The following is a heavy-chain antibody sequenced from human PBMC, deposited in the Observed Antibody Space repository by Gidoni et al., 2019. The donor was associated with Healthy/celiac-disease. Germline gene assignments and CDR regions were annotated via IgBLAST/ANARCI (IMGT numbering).Heavy chain of an antibody. V-gene: IGHV3-21*01. CDR1: GFTFSSSS. Sequence: EVQLVESGGGLVKPGGSRRLSREAAGFTFSSSSMNWVRQAPVNGLEWVSSISSSRSYIYYADSVKGRFTISRDNAKTSLSLQMNSLRAEDTAVYYCARVLRVGAPASYYFDYWGQGTLVTVSS. CDR2: ISSSRSYI. J-gene: IGHJ4*02. CDR3: ARVLRVGAPASYYFDY. D-gene: IGHD1-26*01.